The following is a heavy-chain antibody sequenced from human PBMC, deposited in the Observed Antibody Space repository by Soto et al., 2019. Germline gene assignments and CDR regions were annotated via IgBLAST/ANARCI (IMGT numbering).Heavy chain of an antibody. CDR3: AREPLDVMDV. CDR2: IYHTGNT. CDR1: GGSVNTGDNY. V-gene: IGHV4-30-4*01. Sequence: HVQLHQSGPRLVKPSQTLSLECSVIGGSVNTGDNYWTWVRQSPGSGLEWIGYIYHTGNTFYNPALENRVTMSVDAANNQFSLTLTSVTAADTAVYFCAREPLDVMDVWGQGTNVTVSS. J-gene: IGHJ6*02.